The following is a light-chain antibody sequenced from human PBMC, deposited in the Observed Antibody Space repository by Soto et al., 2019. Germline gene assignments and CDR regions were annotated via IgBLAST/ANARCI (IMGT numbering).Light chain of an antibody. CDR2: DAS. CDR3: QQYNSYSAIT. CDR1: QSISSW. Sequence: DIQMTQSPSTLSASVGDRVTITCRASQSISSWLAWYQQKPGKAPKVLIYDASSLESGVPSRFSGSGSGTDFTLTISSLQPDDFATYYCQQYNSYSAITFGQGTRLEMK. J-gene: IGKJ5*01. V-gene: IGKV1-5*01.